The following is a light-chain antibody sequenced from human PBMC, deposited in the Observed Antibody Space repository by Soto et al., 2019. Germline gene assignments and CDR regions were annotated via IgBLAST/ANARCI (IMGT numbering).Light chain of an antibody. J-gene: IGKJ1*01. CDR2: GAS. V-gene: IGKV3-20*01. CDR1: QTVTNTY. Sequence: EVVLTQSPGTLSLSPGEKATLSCRASQTVTNTYIAWYQQKPGQPRRLLIYGASNRAAGIPERFSGSGSGTYFTLNISSLEPDDFAFYFCHQCGRVPRTFGQGTRVDLK. CDR3: HQCGRVPRT.